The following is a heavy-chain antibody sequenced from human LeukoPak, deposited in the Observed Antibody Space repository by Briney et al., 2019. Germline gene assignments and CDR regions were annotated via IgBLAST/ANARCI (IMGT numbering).Heavy chain of an antibody. CDR3: ARDGVVPAAIRYYYYYMDV. D-gene: IGHD2-2*01. V-gene: IGHV1-69*06. J-gene: IGHJ6*03. CDR2: IIPIFGTA. Sequence: ASVKVSCKASGGTFSSYAISWVRQAPGQGLEWMGGIIPIFGTANYAQKFQGRVTITADKSTSTAYMELSSLRSEDTAVYYCARDGVVPAAIRYYYYYMDVWGKGTTVTVSS. CDR1: GGTFSSYA.